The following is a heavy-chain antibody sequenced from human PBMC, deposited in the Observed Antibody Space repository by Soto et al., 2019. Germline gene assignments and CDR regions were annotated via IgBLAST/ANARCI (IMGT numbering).Heavy chain of an antibody. Sequence: SETLSLTCSFSCGSIIGSYWSWIRQSPGKGLEWLGYVYYTGSTNYSPSLRSRVSISVDTSKNEFSLRLSSVTAADTAVYFCARSVAVPGAHIDYWGQGTQVTVSS. V-gene: IGHV4-59*01. CDR2: VYYTGST. CDR1: CGSIIGSY. D-gene: IGHD6-19*01. CDR3: ARSVAVPGAHIDY. J-gene: IGHJ4*02.